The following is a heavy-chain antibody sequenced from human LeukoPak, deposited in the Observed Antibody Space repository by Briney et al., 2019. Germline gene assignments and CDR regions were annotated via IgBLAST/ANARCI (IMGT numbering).Heavy chain of an antibody. CDR2: IYYTGST. D-gene: IGHD2-21*02. Sequence: SETLSLTCTVSGGSISSNTYYWGWIRQPPGKGLEWIGTIYYTGSTSYNPSLRSRVTISVDTSKNQFSLKLSSVTAADTAVYYCARSFGSPYCGGDCYPDYWGQGALVTVSS. V-gene: IGHV4-39*07. CDR1: GGSISSNTYY. CDR3: ARSFGSPYCGGDCYPDY. J-gene: IGHJ4*02.